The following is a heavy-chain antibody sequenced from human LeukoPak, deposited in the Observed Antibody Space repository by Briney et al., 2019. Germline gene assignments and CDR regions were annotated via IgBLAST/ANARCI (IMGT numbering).Heavy chain of an antibody. Sequence: GESLKISCKGSGYSFTSYWIGWVRQMPGKGLEWMGIIYPGDSDTRYSPSFQGQVTISADKSISTAYLQWSSLKASDTAMYYCARRTKMVAVNGDNWFDPWGQGTLVTVSS. CDR2: IYPGDSDT. V-gene: IGHV5-51*01. D-gene: IGHD2-15*01. CDR1: GYSFTSYW. J-gene: IGHJ5*02. CDR3: ARRTKMVAVNGDNWFDP.